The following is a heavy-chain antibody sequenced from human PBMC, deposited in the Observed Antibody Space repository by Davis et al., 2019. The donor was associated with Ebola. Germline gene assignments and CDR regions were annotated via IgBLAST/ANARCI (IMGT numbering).Heavy chain of an antibody. D-gene: IGHD6-19*01. Sequence: AASVKVSCKASGYTFTSYDINWVRQATGQGLEWMGWMSPNSGNTGYAQKFQGRVTMTRNTSISTAYMELRSLRSDDTAVYYCARDLGKTLADHADYWGQGTLVTVSS. J-gene: IGHJ4*02. CDR2: MSPNSGNT. CDR3: ARDLGKTLADHADY. CDR1: GYTFTSYD. V-gene: IGHV1-8*01.